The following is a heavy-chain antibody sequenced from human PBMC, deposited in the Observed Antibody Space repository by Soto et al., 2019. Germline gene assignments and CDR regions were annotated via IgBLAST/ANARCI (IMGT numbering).Heavy chain of an antibody. J-gene: IGHJ6*02. Sequence: QVQLVESGGGVVQPGRSLRLSCAASGFTFSSYAMHWVRQAPGKGLEWVAVISYDGSNKYYADSVKGRFTISRDNSKNTLYLQMNSLRAEDTAVYYCARDRVAIGPYYYYYGMDVWGQGTTVTVSS. CDR1: GFTFSSYA. CDR3: ARDRVAIGPYYYYYGMDV. D-gene: IGHD3-3*01. V-gene: IGHV3-30-3*01. CDR2: ISYDGSNK.